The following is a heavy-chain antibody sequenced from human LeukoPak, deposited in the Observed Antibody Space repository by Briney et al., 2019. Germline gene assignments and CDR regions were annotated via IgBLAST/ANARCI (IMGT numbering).Heavy chain of an antibody. CDR3: AAGHLDSYCSSTSCYGTFDY. J-gene: IGHJ4*02. V-gene: IGHV1-58*01. Sequence: SVKVSCKASGFTFTSSAVQWVRQARGQRLEWIGWIVVGSGNTNYAQKFQERVTITRDMSTSTAYMELSRLRSEDTAVYYCAAGHLDSYCSSTSCYGTFDYWGQGTLVTVSS. D-gene: IGHD2-2*01. CDR1: GFTFTSSA. CDR2: IVVGSGNT.